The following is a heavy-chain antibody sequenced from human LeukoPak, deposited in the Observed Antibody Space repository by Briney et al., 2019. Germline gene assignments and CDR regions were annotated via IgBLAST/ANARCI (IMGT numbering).Heavy chain of an antibody. V-gene: IGHV7-4-1*02. CDR2: INTNTGNP. Sequence: ASVKVSCKASGYTFTSYGISWVRQAPGQGLEWMGWINTNTGNPTYAQGFTGRFVFSLDTSVSTAYLQISSLKAEDTAVYYCAREDGSGWYLNPFDYWGQGTLVTVSS. J-gene: IGHJ4*02. CDR3: AREDGSGWYLNPFDY. D-gene: IGHD6-19*01. CDR1: GYTFTSYG.